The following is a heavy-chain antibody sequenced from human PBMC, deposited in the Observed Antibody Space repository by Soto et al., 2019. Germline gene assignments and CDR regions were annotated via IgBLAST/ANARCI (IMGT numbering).Heavy chain of an antibody. D-gene: IGHD5-18*01. J-gene: IGHJ6*02. CDR3: ARGVVAMALYYGMDV. V-gene: IGHV4-59*12. CDR1: GGSINSYY. CDR2: IFYSGST. Sequence: GGSINSYYWSWIRQTRGKGLEWIGYIFYSGSTTYNPSLKSRVTISVDTSKKQFSLKLSSVTAADTAVYYCARGVVAMALYYGMDVWGQGTTVTVSS.